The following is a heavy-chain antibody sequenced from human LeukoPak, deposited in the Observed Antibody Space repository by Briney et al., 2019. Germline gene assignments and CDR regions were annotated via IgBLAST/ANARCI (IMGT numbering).Heavy chain of an antibody. CDR2: IYSSGTT. Sequence: SETLSLTCAVSGDSISPYYWSWIRQPPGKGLEWIGYIYSSGTTNNNPSLRSRVTISLDTSKNQFSLRLSSVTAADTALYYCARVRNYPDAFDIWSHGTMVTASS. CDR3: ARVRNYPDAFDI. CDR1: GDSISPYY. J-gene: IGHJ3*02. D-gene: IGHD3-16*02. V-gene: IGHV4-59*01.